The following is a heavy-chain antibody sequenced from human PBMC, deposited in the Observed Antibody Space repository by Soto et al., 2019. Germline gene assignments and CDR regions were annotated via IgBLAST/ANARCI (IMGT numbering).Heavy chain of an antibody. CDR3: ARDTIGSSWFPLPH. CDR1: GFTFSTYA. CDR2: ISADGSNQ. Sequence: QVQLVESGGGVVQPGRSLRLSCAASGFTFSTYAMDWVRQAPGKGLEWVALISADGSNQHYADSVKGRFTISRDNSKNTLYLQMNSLTVEDTALYHCARDTIGSSWFPLPHWGQGILVTVSS. D-gene: IGHD6-13*01. J-gene: IGHJ4*02. V-gene: IGHV3-30-3*01.